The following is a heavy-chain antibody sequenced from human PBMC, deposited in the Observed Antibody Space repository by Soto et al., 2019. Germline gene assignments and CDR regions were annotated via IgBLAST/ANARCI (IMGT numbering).Heavy chain of an antibody. D-gene: IGHD2-21*02. J-gene: IGHJ4*02. Sequence: SETLSLTCTVSGGSISSGGYYWSWIRQHPGKGLEWIGYIYYSGSTYYNPSLKSRVTISVDTSKNQFSLKLSSVTAADTAVYYCARDVTDYFDYWDQETLVTVSS. CDR2: IYYSGST. V-gene: IGHV4-31*03. CDR3: ARDVTDYFDY. CDR1: GGSISSGGYY.